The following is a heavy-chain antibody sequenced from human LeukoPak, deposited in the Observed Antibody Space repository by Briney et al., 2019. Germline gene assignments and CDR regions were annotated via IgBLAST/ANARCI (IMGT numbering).Heavy chain of an antibody. V-gene: IGHV3-30*04. Sequence: QPGGSLRLSCAASGFTFSSYAMHWVRQAPGKGLEWVAVISYDGSNKYYADSVKGRFTISRDNAKNSLYLQMNSLRAEDTAVYYCARVLGTPGIAAAGTSSDYWGQGTLVTVSS. J-gene: IGHJ4*02. D-gene: IGHD6-13*01. CDR3: ARVLGTPGIAAAGTSSDY. CDR1: GFTFSSYA. CDR2: ISYDGSNK.